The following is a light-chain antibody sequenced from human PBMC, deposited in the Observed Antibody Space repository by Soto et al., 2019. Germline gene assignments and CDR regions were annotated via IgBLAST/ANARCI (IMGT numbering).Light chain of an antibody. CDR1: SSNIGKNY. CDR3: GAWDSSPRAVYV. V-gene: IGLV1-51*02. CDR2: ENN. J-gene: IGLJ1*01. Sequence: QSALTQPPSVSAAPGQKVTISCSGSSSNIGKNYVSWYQQLPGTAPKLLIYENNKRPSGIPDRFSGSKSGTSATLGITGLQTGDEAEYYCGAWDSSPRAVYVFGTGTKVTV.